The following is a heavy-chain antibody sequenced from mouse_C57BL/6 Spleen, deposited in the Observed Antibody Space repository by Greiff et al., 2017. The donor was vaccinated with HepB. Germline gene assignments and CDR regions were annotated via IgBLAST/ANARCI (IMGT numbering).Heavy chain of an antibody. CDR3: ARSSPYYGSSYVSYWYFDV. Sequence: VQLQESGAELVKPGASVKLSCKASGYTFTSYWMHWVKQRPGQGLEWIGMIHPNSGSTNYNEKFKRKATLTVDKSSSTAYMQLSSLTSEDSAVYYCARSSPYYGSSYVSYWYFDVWGTGTTVTVSS. D-gene: IGHD1-1*01. J-gene: IGHJ1*03. V-gene: IGHV1-64*01. CDR2: IHPNSGST. CDR1: GYTFTSYW.